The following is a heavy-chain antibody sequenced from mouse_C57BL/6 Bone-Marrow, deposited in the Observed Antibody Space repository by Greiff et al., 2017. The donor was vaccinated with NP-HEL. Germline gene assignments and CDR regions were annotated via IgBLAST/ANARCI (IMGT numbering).Heavy chain of an antibody. CDR2: ISGGGGNT. J-gene: IGHJ4*01. D-gene: IGHD1-1*01. Sequence: EVKLMESGGGLVKPGGSLKLSCAASGFTFSSYTMSWVRQTPEKRLAWVATISGGGGNTYYPDSVKGRFTISRDNAKNTLYLQMSSLRSEDTALYYCARHERDYYGSSSCAMDYWGQGTSVTVSS. V-gene: IGHV5-9*01. CDR3: ARHERDYYGSSSCAMDY. CDR1: GFTFSSYT.